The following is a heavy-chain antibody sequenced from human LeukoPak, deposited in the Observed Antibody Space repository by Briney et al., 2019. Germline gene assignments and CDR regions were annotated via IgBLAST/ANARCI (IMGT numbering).Heavy chain of an antibody. Sequence: RASVTVSFKASGGTFISYAISWVRQAPGQGLEWMGGIIPIFGTANYAQKFQGRVTITADESTSTAYMELSSLRSEDTAVYYCARAEYSSSSFDYWSQGTLVTVSS. CDR1: GGTFISYA. CDR3: ARAEYSSSSFDY. CDR2: IIPIFGTA. D-gene: IGHD6-6*01. J-gene: IGHJ4*02. V-gene: IGHV1-69*13.